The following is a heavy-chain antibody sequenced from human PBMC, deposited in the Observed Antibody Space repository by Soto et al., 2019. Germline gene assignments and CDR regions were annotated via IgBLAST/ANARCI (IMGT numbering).Heavy chain of an antibody. V-gene: IGHV4-59*01. Sequence: SETLSLTCTVSGGSISSYYWSWIRQPPGKGLEWIGYIYYSGSTNYNPSLKSRVTISVDTSKNQFSLKLSSVTAADTAVYYCARSRRLDLPFDYWGQGTLVTVSS. CDR3: ARSRRLDLPFDY. CDR1: GGSISSYY. CDR2: IYYSGST. D-gene: IGHD6-19*01. J-gene: IGHJ4*02.